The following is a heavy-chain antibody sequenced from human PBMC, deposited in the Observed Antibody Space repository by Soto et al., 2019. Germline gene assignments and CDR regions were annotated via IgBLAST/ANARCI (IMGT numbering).Heavy chain of an antibody. CDR3: ARAKKAPGDYAFDY. CDR1: GFTVNTNY. J-gene: IGHJ4*02. V-gene: IGHV3-66*01. CDR2: IYSGGST. D-gene: IGHD4-17*01. Sequence: EVQLVESGGGLVQPGGSLRLSCAASGFTVNTNYMSWVRQAPGKGLEWVSVIYSGGSTYYADSVKGRFTISRDNSKNTLYLQMNSLRAEDSAVHYCARAKKAPGDYAFDYWGQGTLVTVSS.